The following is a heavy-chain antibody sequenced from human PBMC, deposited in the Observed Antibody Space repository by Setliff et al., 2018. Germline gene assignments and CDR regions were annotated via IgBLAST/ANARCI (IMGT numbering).Heavy chain of an antibody. CDR2: IRSRSSNYAP. Sequence: GGSLRLSCAASGFTFSGSAMHWVRQASGKGLEWVGRIRSRSSNYAPAYGASVKGRFTISRDDSKNTLYLQMNSLRAEDTAVYYCAKDWNYYGSGALDAFDIWGQGTMVTVSS. D-gene: IGHD3-10*01. CDR1: GFTFSGSA. J-gene: IGHJ3*02. CDR3: AKDWNYYGSGALDAFDI. V-gene: IGHV3-73*01.